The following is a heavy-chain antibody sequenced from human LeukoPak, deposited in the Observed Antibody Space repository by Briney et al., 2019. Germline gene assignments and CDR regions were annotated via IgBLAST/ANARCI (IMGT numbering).Heavy chain of an antibody. Sequence: PSETLSLTCAVYGGSFSGYYWSWIRQPPGKGLEWIGEINHSGSTNYNPSLKSRVTISVDTSKNQFSLKLSSVTAAGTAVYYCARVIGIAVAGTYRGYYYYYYMDVWGKGTTVTVSS. CDR1: GGSFSGYY. J-gene: IGHJ6*03. V-gene: IGHV4-34*01. CDR3: ARVIGIAVAGTYRGYYYYYYMDV. CDR2: INHSGST. D-gene: IGHD6-19*01.